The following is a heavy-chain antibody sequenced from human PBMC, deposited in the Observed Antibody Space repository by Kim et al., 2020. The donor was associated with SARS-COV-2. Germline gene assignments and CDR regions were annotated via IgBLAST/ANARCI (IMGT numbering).Heavy chain of an antibody. CDR3: ARDPTGFDAFDV. CDR2: ISSNGGST. Sequence: GGSLRLSCAASGFTFSSYAMHWVRQAPGKGLEYVSAISSNGGSTYYANSVKGRFTISRDNSKNTLYLQMGSLRAEDMAVYYCARDPTGFDAFDVWGQGTMVTVSS. J-gene: IGHJ3*01. CDR1: GFTFSSYA. V-gene: IGHV3-64*01.